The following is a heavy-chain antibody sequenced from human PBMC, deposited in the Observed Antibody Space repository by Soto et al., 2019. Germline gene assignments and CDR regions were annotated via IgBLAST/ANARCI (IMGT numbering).Heavy chain of an antibody. D-gene: IGHD3-3*01. Sequence: QVQLQESGPGLVKPSQTLSLTCTVSGGSISSGDYYWRWVRQHPGKGLEWIGYFYYSGSTYYNPSLKSRVTKSVDTSQNRYSLKLSSVTDADTAVYSGAGWWSGSRQGFDPWGQGTLVTVSS. CDR3: AGWWSGSRQGFDP. CDR2: FYYSGST. V-gene: IGHV4-31*03. J-gene: IGHJ5*02. CDR1: GGSISSGDYY.